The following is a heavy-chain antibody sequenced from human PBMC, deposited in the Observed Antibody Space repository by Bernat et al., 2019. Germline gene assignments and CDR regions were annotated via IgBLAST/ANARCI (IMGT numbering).Heavy chain of an antibody. D-gene: IGHD3/OR15-3a*01. Sequence: EVQLVESGGGLIQPGGSLRLSCAASGITVSRNYMSWVRQAPGKGLEWVSLIYSGGSTYYADSVKGRFTISRDKSKNTLYLQMDSMRAEDTAVYYCARDWTTQTYYYGMDVWGQGTTVTVSS. CDR1: GITVSRNY. CDR2: IYSGGST. V-gene: IGHV3-53*01. CDR3: ARDWTTQTYYYGMDV. J-gene: IGHJ6*02.